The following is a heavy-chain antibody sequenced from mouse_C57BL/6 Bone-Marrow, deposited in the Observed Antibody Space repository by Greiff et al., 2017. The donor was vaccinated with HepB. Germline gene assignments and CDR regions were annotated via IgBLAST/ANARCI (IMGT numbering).Heavy chain of an antibody. Sequence: QVQLQQPGAELVKPGASVKLSCKASGYTFTSYWMHWVKQRPGQGLEWIRMIHPNSGSTNYNEKFKSKATLTVDKSSSTAYMQLSSLTSEDSAVYYCAYRWLLRAMDYWGQGTSVTVSS. CDR3: AYRWLLRAMDY. D-gene: IGHD2-3*01. J-gene: IGHJ4*01. CDR1: GYTFTSYW. V-gene: IGHV1-64*01. CDR2: IHPNSGST.